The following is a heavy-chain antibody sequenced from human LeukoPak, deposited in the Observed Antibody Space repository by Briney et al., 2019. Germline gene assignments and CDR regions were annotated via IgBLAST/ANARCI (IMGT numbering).Heavy chain of an antibody. J-gene: IGHJ4*02. V-gene: IGHV3-23*01. CDR1: AFTFSTYA. CDR3: AKEHRGVGATTLYDYFDC. Sequence: GGSLRLSCAASAFTFSTYAMSWVRQAPGKGLEWVSGITASGGSTYYADSVKGRFTISRDNSKNTLYLQMNSLRAEDTAVYYCAKEHRGVGATTLYDYFDCWGQGTLVTVSS. D-gene: IGHD1-26*01. CDR2: ITASGGST.